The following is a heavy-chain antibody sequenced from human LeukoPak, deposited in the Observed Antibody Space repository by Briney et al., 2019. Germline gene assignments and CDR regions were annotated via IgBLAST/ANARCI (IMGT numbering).Heavy chain of an antibody. V-gene: IGHV4-61*01. CDR3: ARGYYLPKTAEVGTTALFDY. D-gene: IGHD1-1*01. J-gene: IGHJ4*02. Sequence: PSETLSLTCTVSGGSVSSDNYYWTWIRQPPGKGLEWIGCTYYTGNSNYNPSLKSRVTISLDTSKNQFSLKLSPVTAADTAVYYCARGYYLPKTAEVGTTALFDYWGQGTLVTVSS. CDR1: GGSVSSDNYY. CDR2: TYYTGNS.